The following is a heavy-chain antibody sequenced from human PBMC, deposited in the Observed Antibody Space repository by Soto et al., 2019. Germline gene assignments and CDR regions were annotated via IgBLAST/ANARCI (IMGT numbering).Heavy chain of an antibody. V-gene: IGHV4-59*12. CDR2: IYYSGST. D-gene: IGHD3-22*01. CDR1: GGSISSYY. CDR3: TTDPVTMIVVVPSSG. Sequence: PSETLSLTCTVSGGSISSYYWSWIRQPPGKGLEWIGYIYYSGSTNYNPSLKSRVTISVDTSKNQFSLKLSSVTAEDTAVYYCTTDPVTMIVVVPSSGWGQGTLVTVS. J-gene: IGHJ4*02.